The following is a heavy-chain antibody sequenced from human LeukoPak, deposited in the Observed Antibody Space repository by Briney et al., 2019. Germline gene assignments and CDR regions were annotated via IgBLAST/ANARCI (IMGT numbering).Heavy chain of an antibody. CDR3: ARVDWDYDYVWGSYRSIDY. D-gene: IGHD3-16*02. J-gene: IGHJ4*02. V-gene: IGHV1-18*01. CDR1: GYTFTGYG. Sequence: ASVKVSCKASGYTFTGYGISWVRQAPGQGLEWMGWISAYNGNTNYAQKLQGGVTMTTDTSTSTAYMELRSLRSDDTAVYYCARVDWDYDYVWGSYRSIDYWGQGTLVTVSS. CDR2: ISAYNGNT.